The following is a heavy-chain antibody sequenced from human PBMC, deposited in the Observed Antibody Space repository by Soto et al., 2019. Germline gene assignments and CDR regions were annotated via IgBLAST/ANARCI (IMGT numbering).Heavy chain of an antibody. CDR3: ARGRGRYSSGWSRTGYYYYGMDV. D-gene: IGHD6-19*01. V-gene: IGHV4-31*03. Sequence: NPSETLSLTCTVSGGTISSGGYYWSWIRQHPGKGLEWIGYIYYSGSTNYNPSLKSRVTISVDTSKDQFSLKLSSVTAADTAVYYCARGRGRYSSGWSRTGYYYYGMDVWGQGTTVTVSS. J-gene: IGHJ6*02. CDR1: GGTISSGGYY. CDR2: IYYSGST.